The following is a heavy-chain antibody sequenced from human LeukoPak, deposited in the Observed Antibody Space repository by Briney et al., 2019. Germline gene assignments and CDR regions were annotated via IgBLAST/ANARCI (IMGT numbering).Heavy chain of an antibody. CDR1: GYTFTGYC. CDR3: ARVVGYYYGMDV. V-gene: IGHV1-2*02. CDR2: INPNSGGT. D-gene: IGHD1-26*01. J-gene: IGHJ6*02. Sequence: ASVKVSCKASGYTFTGYCMHWVRQAPGQGLERMGWINPNSGGTNYAQKFQGRVTMTRDTSISTAYMELSRLRSDDTAVYYCARVVGYYYGMDVWGQGTTVTVSS.